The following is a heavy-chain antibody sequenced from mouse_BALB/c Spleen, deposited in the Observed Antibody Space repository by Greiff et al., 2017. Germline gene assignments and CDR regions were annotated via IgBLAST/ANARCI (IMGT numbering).Heavy chain of an antibody. J-gene: IGHJ4*01. V-gene: IGHV5-17*02. CDR3: ARDYYGSYYYAMDY. Sequence: EVQVVESGGGLVQPGGSRKLSCAASGFTFSSFGMHWVRQAPEKGLEWVAYISSGSSTIYYADTVKGRFTISRDNPKNTLFLQMTSLRSEDTAMYYCARDYYGSYYYAMDYWGQGTSVTVSS. CDR2: ISSGSSTI. D-gene: IGHD1-1*01. CDR1: GFTFSSFG.